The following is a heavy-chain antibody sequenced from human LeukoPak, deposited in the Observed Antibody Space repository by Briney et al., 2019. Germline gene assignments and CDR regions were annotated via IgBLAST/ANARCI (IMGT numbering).Heavy chain of an antibody. V-gene: IGHV4-59*08. CDR3: ARHGPYTGNFDY. J-gene: IGHJ4*02. Sequence: SETLSLTCTVSGGSINNYYWSWIRQPPGKGLEWVGYIYYSGSTNYNPSLKSRVTISVDMSKNQFSLKLSSVTAADTAKYYCARHGPYTGNFDYWGQGTLVTVSS. CDR1: GGSINNYY. CDR2: IYYSGST. D-gene: IGHD1-14*01.